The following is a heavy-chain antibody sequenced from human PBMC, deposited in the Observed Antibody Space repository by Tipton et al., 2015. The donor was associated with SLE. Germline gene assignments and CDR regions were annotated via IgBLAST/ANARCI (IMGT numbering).Heavy chain of an antibody. J-gene: IGHJ4*02. Sequence: TLSLTCTVSGGSIGSSSYYWGWIRQPPGKGLEWIGTIYYGGTTTYNPFLKSRVTISVDPSKNQFSLKLRSMTAADTAVYFCARTDYYGLVTYWGQGALVIVSS. V-gene: IGHV4-61*05. CDR2: IYYGGTT. CDR3: ARTDYYGLVTY. CDR1: GGSIGSSSYY. D-gene: IGHD3-10*01.